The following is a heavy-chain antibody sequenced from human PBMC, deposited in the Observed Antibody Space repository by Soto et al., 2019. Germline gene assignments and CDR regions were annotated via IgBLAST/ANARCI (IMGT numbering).Heavy chain of an antibody. CDR1: GFTFSSYS. CDR2: ISSSSSYI. J-gene: IGHJ4*02. D-gene: IGHD4-17*01. CDR3: ARERYGDSYRFDY. Sequence: GGSLRLSCAASGFTFSSYSMNWVRQAPGKGLEWVSSISSSSSYIYYADSVKGRFTISRDNAKNSLYLQMNSLRAEDTAVYYCARERYGDSYRFDYWGQGTLVTVSS. V-gene: IGHV3-21*01.